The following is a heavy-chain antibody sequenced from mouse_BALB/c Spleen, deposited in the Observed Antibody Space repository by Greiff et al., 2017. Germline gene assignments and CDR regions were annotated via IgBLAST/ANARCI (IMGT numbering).Heavy chain of an antibody. V-gene: IGHV5-6-3*01. CDR2: INSNGGST. J-gene: IGHJ3*01. CDR3: ARGDDYDRFFAY. CDR1: GFTFSSYG. D-gene: IGHD2-4*01. Sequence: EVQRVESGGGLVQPGGSLKLSCAASGFTFSSYGMSWVRQTPDKRLELVATINSNGGSTYYPDSVKGRFTISRDNAKNTLYLQMSSLKSEDTAMYYCARGDDYDRFFAYWGQGTLVTVSA.